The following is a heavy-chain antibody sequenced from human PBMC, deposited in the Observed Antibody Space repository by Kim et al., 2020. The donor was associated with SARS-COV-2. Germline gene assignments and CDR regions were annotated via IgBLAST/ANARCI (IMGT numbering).Heavy chain of an antibody. CDR1: GFTFSDYY. CDR2: ISSSSSYT. Sequence: GGSLRLSCAASGFTFSDYYMSWIRQAPGKGLEWVSYISSSSSYTNYADSVKGRFTISRDNAKNSLYLQMNSLRAEDTAVYYCARDVLPLNRGPFIAAAGFDYWGQGTLVTVSS. D-gene: IGHD6-13*01. CDR3: ARDVLPLNRGPFIAAAGFDY. V-gene: IGHV3-11*05. J-gene: IGHJ4*02.